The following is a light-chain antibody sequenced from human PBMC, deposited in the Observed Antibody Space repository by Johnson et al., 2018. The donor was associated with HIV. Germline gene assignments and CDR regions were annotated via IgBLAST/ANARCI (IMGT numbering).Light chain of an antibody. CDR3: GTWHSSLSTGGF. CDR2: DNN. V-gene: IGLV1-51*01. CDR1: SSNIGNNY. J-gene: IGLJ1*01. Sequence: QSMLTQPPSVSAAPGQKLTISCSGSSSNIGNNYVSWYQQLPGTAPKLLIYDNNKRPSGIPDRFSGSKSGTSATLAITGLQTGDEADYYCGTWHSSLSTGGFFGSGTKVTVL.